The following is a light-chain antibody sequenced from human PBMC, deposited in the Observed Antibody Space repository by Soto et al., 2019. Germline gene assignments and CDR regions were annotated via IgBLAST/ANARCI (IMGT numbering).Light chain of an antibody. CDR3: QQYNNWPWT. J-gene: IGKJ1*01. Sequence: DIQMTQSPSSLSASVGDRVTITCRASQGIRHYLAWYQQKPGKVPKLLIYEASNLQSGVPSRFSGSGSGTEFTLTISSLQSEDFAVYYCQQYNNWPWTFGQGTKVDIK. V-gene: IGKV1-27*01. CDR1: QGIRHY. CDR2: EAS.